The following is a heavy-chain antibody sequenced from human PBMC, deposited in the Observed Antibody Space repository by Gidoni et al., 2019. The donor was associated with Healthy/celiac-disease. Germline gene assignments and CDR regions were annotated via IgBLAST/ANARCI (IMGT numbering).Heavy chain of an antibody. D-gene: IGHD2-2*01. V-gene: IGHV3-23*01. CDR2: ISGSGGST. CDR1: GFTFSRYA. Sequence: EVQLLESGGGLVQPGGSLRLSCAAAGFTFSRYAMSWFRQAPGQGLAWVSAISGSGGSTYYADSVKGRFTISRDNSKNTLYLQMNSLRAEDTAVYYCAKGDCSSTSCYSHYYYYYGMDIWGQGTTVTVSS. CDR3: AKGDCSSTSCYSHYYYYYGMDI. J-gene: IGHJ6*02.